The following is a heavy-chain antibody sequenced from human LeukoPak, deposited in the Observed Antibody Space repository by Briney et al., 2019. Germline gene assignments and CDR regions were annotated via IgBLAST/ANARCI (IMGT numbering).Heavy chain of an antibody. D-gene: IGHD3-22*01. CDR1: GFIVSSNY. CDR3: ASDTYSYDSSAYGQFDY. Sequence: PGGPLRLSCVASGFIVSSNYMSWVRQAPGKGLEWVSVIYSGGSTYYADSVKGRFTISRDIFKNTLYLQMNSLRAEDTAVYYCASDTYSYDSSAYGQFDYWGQGTLVTVSS. CDR2: IYSGGST. J-gene: IGHJ4*02. V-gene: IGHV3-53*01.